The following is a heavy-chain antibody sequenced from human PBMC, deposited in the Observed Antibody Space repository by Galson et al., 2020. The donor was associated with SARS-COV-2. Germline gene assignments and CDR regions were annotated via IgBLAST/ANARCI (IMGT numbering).Heavy chain of an antibody. CDR2: ISSNGETS. D-gene: IGHD2-2*01. CDR1: AFIFSDYA. J-gene: IGHJ5*02. CDR3: LSYSSTRQNH. V-gene: IGHV3-64D*06. Sequence: PGGSQRLTCRASAFIFSDYAMHWVRHAPGKGLEYVSAISSNGETSFNADSVNGRFTMSRDNSKNMFYLQMTALRLEDTAFYVCLSYSSTRQNHWGQGTLVTVSS.